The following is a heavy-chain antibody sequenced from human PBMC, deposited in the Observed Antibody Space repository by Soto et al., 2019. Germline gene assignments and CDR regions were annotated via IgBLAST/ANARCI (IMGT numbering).Heavy chain of an antibody. J-gene: IGHJ6*02. V-gene: IGHV1-18*01. CDR3: ADPVPAPTHYDYYDMDV. CDR2: ISAYNGNT. CDR1: GYTFTSYG. D-gene: IGHD2-2*01. Sequence: ASVKVSCKASGYTFTSYGISWVRQAPGQGLEWMGWISAYNGNTNYAQKLQGRVTMTTDTSTSTAYMQMNSLRADDTAVYYCADPVPAPTHYDYYDMDVWGQGTTVTVSS.